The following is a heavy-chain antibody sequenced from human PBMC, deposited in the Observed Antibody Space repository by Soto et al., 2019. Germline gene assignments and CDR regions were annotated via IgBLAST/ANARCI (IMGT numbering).Heavy chain of an antibody. V-gene: IGHV3-15*01. CDR3: TTDLCFRVTDDFVI. D-gene: IGHD3-10*01. CDR2: IKSKTDGGTT. Sequence: GGSLRLSCAASGFTFSNAWMSWVRQAPGKGLEWVGRIKSKTDGGTTDYAAPVKGRFTISRGDSKNTLYLQMNSLKTEDTAVYSCTTDLCFRVTDDFVIWGQGTMLKVSS. CDR1: GFTFSNAW. J-gene: IGHJ3*02.